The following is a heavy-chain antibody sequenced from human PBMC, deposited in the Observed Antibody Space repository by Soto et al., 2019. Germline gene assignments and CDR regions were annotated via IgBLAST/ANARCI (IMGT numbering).Heavy chain of an antibody. V-gene: IGHV3-33*01. CDR1: GFTFSSYG. CDR2: IWYDGSNK. CDR3: ARDRLPYYYDSSGWAFAI. D-gene: IGHD3-22*01. J-gene: IGHJ3*02. Sequence: PGGSLRLSCAASGFTFSSYGMHWVRQAPGKGLEWVAVIWYDGSNKYYADSVKGRFTISRDNSKNTLYLQMNSLRAEDTAVYYCARDRLPYYYDSSGWAFAIWGQGTMVAVSS.